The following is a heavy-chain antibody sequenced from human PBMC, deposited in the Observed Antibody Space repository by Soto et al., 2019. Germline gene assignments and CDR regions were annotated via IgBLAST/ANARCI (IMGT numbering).Heavy chain of an antibody. D-gene: IGHD4-17*01. V-gene: IGHV3-30-3*01. CDR3: AREYGDYYDAFDI. CDR2: ISYDGSNK. CDR1: GFTFSSYA. Sequence: QVQLVESGGGVVQPGRSLRLSCAASGFTFSSYAMHWVRQAPGKGLEWVEVISYDGSNKYYADSVKGRFTISRDNSKNTLYLQMNSLRAEDTAVYYCAREYGDYYDAFDIWGQGTMVTVSS. J-gene: IGHJ3*02.